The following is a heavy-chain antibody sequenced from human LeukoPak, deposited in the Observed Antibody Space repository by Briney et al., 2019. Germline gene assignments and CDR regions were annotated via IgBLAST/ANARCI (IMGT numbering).Heavy chain of an antibody. CDR2: ISYDGSSE. CDR3: ARDREDIVVVVAAWVDY. Sequence: PGRSLRLSCAASGFTSSRSAMHWMRQSPGKGLEWVAVISYDGSSEHYADSVKGRFTISRDNSKNTLYLQLNSLRVEDTAVYYCARDREDIVVVVAAWVDYWGQETLVTVSS. J-gene: IGHJ4*02. D-gene: IGHD2-15*01. CDR1: GFTSSRSA. V-gene: IGHV3-30-3*01.